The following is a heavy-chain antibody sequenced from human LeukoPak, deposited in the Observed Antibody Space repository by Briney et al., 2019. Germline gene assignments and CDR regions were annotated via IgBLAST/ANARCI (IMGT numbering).Heavy chain of an antibody. Sequence: GGSLRLSCAASGFTFSSYAMSWVRQAPGKGLEWVSVISGSGGTTYYADSVKGRFTISRDSSKNTLYLQMNSLRAEDTAVYYCAKVSGGGLYYDGMDVWGQGTTVTVSS. J-gene: IGHJ6*02. CDR3: AKVSGGGLYYDGMDV. D-gene: IGHD1-14*01. V-gene: IGHV3-23*01. CDR2: ISGSGGTT. CDR1: GFTFSSYA.